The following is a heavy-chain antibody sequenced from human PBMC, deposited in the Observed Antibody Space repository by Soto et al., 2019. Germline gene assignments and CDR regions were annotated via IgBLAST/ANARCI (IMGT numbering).Heavy chain of an antibody. CDR3: ARDADTTSHYSWNDY. J-gene: IGHJ4*02. CDR1: GFIFRNFG. D-gene: IGHD4-4*01. Sequence: QVQLVESGGGVVQPGRSLRLSCAASGFIFRNFGMQWVRQAPGKGLEWVALIWHDGSTKYYADSVKGRFTISRDNSENTLYLQMNNLRAEDTALYYCARDADTTSHYSWNDYWGQGTLVTVSS. CDR2: IWHDGSTK. V-gene: IGHV3-33*01.